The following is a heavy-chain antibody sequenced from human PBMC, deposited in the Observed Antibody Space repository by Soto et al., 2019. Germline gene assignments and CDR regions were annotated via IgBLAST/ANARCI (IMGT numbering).Heavy chain of an antibody. J-gene: IGHJ4*02. D-gene: IGHD4-17*01. CDR1: GGSISSYY. CDR2: IYYSGST. V-gene: IGHV4-59*08. CDR3: ARHAYGWFELDY. Sequence: SETLSLTCTVSGGSISSYYWSWIRQPPGKGLEWIGYIYYSGSTNYNPSLKSRVTISVDTSKNQFSLKLSSVTAADTAVYYCARHAYGWFELDYWGQGTLVTVS.